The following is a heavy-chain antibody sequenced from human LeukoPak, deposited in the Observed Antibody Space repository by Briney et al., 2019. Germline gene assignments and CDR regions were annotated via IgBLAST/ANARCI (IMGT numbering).Heavy chain of an antibody. CDR2: MNPNSGNT. Sequence: ASVKVSCKASGYTFTNYDINWVRQATGQGLEWMGWMNPNSGNTGYAQKFQGRIIMTRNTSTSTAYMELSSLRFEDTAVYYCAGDYYFDSNGYFNFDFWGQGALVTVSS. V-gene: IGHV1-8*02. J-gene: IGHJ4*02. D-gene: IGHD3-22*01. CDR3: AGDYYFDSNGYFNFDF. CDR1: GYTFTNYD.